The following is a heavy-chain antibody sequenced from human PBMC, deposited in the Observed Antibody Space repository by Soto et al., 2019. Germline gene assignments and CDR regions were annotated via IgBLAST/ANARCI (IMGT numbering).Heavy chain of an antibody. CDR3: ALGSWSGETFDI. D-gene: IGHD6-13*01. J-gene: IGHJ3*02. V-gene: IGHV1-69*02. CDR2: IIPMLAIT. CDR1: GGTFNVYT. Sequence: QVQLVQSGAEVKKPGSSVKVSCKASGGTFNVYTIIWVRQAPGQGLEWMGRIIPMLAITNYAQRFQGRVTLTADTSTTTADMELRSLTSEDTAVYYCALGSWSGETFDIWGQGTLVTVSS.